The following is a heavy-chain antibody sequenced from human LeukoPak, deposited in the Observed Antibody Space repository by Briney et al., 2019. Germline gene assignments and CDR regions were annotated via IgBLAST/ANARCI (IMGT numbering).Heavy chain of an antibody. CDR2: IYYSGST. Sequence: SETLSLTCTVSGGSISSYYWSWIRQPPGKGLEWIGCIYYSGSTNYNPSLKSRVTISVDTSKNQFSLKLSSVTAADTAVYYCAREEVGDSGMDVWGQGTTVTVSS. CDR1: GGSISSYY. V-gene: IGHV4-59*01. D-gene: IGHD3-10*01. J-gene: IGHJ6*02. CDR3: AREEVGDSGMDV.